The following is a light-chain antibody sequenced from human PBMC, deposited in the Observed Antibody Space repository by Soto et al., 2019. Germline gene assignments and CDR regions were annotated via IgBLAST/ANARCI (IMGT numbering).Light chain of an antibody. CDR2: QDS. CDR3: QAWDSITAGVV. Sequence: SYELTQPPSVSVSPGQTASITCSGDKLGDKYACWYQQKPGQSPVLVIYQDSKRPSGIPERFSGSNSGNTATLTISGTQAMDEADYYCQAWDSITAGVVFGGGTQLTVL. CDR1: KLGDKY. J-gene: IGLJ2*01. V-gene: IGLV3-1*01.